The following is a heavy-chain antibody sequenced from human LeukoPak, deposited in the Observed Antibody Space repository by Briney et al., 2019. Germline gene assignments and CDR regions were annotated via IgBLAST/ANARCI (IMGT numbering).Heavy chain of an antibody. Sequence: ASVKVSCKASGYTFTGYYTHWVRQATGQGPEWMGWMKPNSGNTDYAQKFQGRVTMTRDTSISTAYMELSSLRSEDTAVYYCARQTGTNALDIWGQGTMVTVSS. CDR1: GYTFTGYY. V-gene: IGHV1-8*02. CDR3: ARQTGTNALDI. CDR2: MKPNSGNT. D-gene: IGHD1-14*01. J-gene: IGHJ3*02.